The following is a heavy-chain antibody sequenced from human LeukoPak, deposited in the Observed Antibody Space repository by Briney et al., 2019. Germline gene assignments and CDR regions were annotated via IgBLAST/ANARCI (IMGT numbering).Heavy chain of an antibody. Sequence: ASVKVSCKASGYTFTSNYMHWVRQAPGQGLEWMGIINPSGGSTSYAQKFQGRVTMTRDTSTSTVYMELSSLRSEDTAVYYCARGCSSTSCYLPSWFDPWGQGTLVTVSS. V-gene: IGHV1-46*01. CDR2: INPSGGST. CDR3: ARGCSSTSCYLPSWFDP. CDR1: GYTFTSNY. D-gene: IGHD2-2*01. J-gene: IGHJ5*02.